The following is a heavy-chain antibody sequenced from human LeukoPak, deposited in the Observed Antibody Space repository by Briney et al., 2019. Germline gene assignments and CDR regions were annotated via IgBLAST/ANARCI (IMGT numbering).Heavy chain of an antibody. CDR1: GYTFTSYA. V-gene: IGHV7-4-1*02. Sequence: GASVKVSCKASGYTFTSYAMNWVRQAPGQGLEWMGWINTNTGNPTYAQGFTGRFVFSLDTSVSTAYLQISSLKAEDTAVYYCARALGGVLWFGELSYYMDVWGKGTTVTVSS. J-gene: IGHJ6*03. CDR3: ARALGGVLWFGELSYYMDV. CDR2: INTNTGNP. D-gene: IGHD3-10*01.